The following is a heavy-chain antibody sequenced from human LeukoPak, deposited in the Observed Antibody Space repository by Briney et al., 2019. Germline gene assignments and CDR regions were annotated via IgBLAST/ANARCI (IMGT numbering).Heavy chain of an antibody. D-gene: IGHD1-26*01. CDR2: IFPGGSAT. CDR1: GYIFTNYW. J-gene: IGHJ4*02. Sequence: GEALKISCAISGYIFTNYWIGWVRPLPGEGLEWGGIIFPGGSATHNSPPFRGQVTHSADQSLSTAYPQWDSVKACDRAVYFCVRDQRCSYHFDYWGQGTLITVSS. CDR3: VRDQRCSYHFDY. V-gene: IGHV5-51*01.